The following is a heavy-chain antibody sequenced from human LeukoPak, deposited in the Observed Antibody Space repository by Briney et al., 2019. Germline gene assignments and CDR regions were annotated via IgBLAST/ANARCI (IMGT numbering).Heavy chain of an antibody. CDR3: AREEEYYDILTGYYGLYYYYGMDV. CDR1: GFTFSSYS. CDR2: ISSSSSYI. J-gene: IGHJ6*02. D-gene: IGHD3-9*01. V-gene: IGHV3-21*01. Sequence: PGGSLRLSCAASGFTFSSYSMNWVRQAPGKGLEWVSSISSSSSYIYYADSVKGRFTISRDNAKNSLYLQMNSLRAEDTAVYYCAREEEYYDILTGYYGLYYYYGMDVWGQGTTVTVSS.